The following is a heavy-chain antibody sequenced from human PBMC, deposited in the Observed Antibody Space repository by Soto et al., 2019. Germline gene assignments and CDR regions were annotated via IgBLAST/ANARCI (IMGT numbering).Heavy chain of an antibody. CDR2: ISGSGGST. V-gene: IGHV3-23*01. Sequence: PGGSLRLSCAASGFTFSSCAMSWVRQAPGKGLEWVSAISGSGGSTYYADSVKGRFTISRDNSKNTLYLQMNSLRAEDTAVYYCATRYYYGSGSYYLSLLKGPPPGMDVWGQGTTVTVSS. CDR3: ATRYYYGSGSYYLSLLKGPPPGMDV. D-gene: IGHD3-10*01. CDR1: GFTFSSCA. J-gene: IGHJ6*02.